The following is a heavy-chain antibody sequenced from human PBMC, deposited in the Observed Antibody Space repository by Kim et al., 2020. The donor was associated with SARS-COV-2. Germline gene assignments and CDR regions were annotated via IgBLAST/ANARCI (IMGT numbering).Heavy chain of an antibody. Sequence: SETLSLTCTVSGGSISSYYWSWIRQPPGKGLEWIGYIYYSGSTNYNPSLKSRVTISVDTSKNQFSLKLSSVTAADTAVYYCARDSQSPWFGESHFDYWGQGTLVTVSS. J-gene: IGHJ4*02. CDR3: ARDSQSPWFGESHFDY. CDR2: IYYSGST. CDR1: GGSISSYY. D-gene: IGHD3-10*01. V-gene: IGHV4-59*13.